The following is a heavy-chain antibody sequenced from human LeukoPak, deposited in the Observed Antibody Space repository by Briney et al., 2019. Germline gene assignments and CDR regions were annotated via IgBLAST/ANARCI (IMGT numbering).Heavy chain of an antibody. D-gene: IGHD4-23*01. J-gene: IGHJ4*02. Sequence: PGGSLRLSCAASGFTFSSYGMHWVRQAPGKGLEWVAFIRYDGSNKYYADSVKGRFTISRDNSKNTLYLQMNSLRAEDTAVYYCAKDRDFTVVGDYWGQGTLVTVSS. CDR1: GFTFSSYG. V-gene: IGHV3-30*02. CDR3: AKDRDFTVVGDY. CDR2: IRYDGSNK.